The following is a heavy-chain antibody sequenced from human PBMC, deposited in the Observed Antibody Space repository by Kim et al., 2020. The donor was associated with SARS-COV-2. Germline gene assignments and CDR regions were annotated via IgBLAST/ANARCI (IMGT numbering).Heavy chain of an antibody. CDR1: GGSISSYY. Sequence: SETLSLTCTVSGGSISSYYWSWIRQPPGKGLEWIGYIYYSGSTNYNPSLKSRVTISVDTSKNQFSLKLSSVTAADTAVYYCARSGLAAAGLDYWGQGTLV. D-gene: IGHD6-13*01. J-gene: IGHJ4*02. V-gene: IGHV4-59*08. CDR2: IYYSGST. CDR3: ARSGLAAAGLDY.